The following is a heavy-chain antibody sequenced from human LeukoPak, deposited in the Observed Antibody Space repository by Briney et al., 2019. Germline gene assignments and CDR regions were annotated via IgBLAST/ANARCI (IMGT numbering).Heavy chain of an antibody. CDR1: GGTFSSYA. V-gene: IGHV1-69*13. Sequence: GASVKVSCKASGGTFSSYAISWVRQAPGQGLEWMGGLIPIFGTANYAQKFQGRVTITADESTSTAYMELSSLRSEDTAVYYCARDNLYPVHGQGVRERGYSYGYAGFDYWGQGTLVTVSS. J-gene: IGHJ4*02. D-gene: IGHD5-18*01. CDR3: ARDNLYPVHGQGVRERGYSYGYAGFDY. CDR2: LIPIFGTA.